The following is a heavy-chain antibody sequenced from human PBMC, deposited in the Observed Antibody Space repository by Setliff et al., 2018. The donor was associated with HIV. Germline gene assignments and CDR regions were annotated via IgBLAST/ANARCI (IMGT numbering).Heavy chain of an antibody. D-gene: IGHD6-19*01. CDR2: INPNSGGT. CDR3: ASLVPYSSPVRSAFDI. J-gene: IGHJ3*02. V-gene: IGHV1-2*02. Sequence: ASVKVSCKASGYTFTGYYMHWVRQAPGQGLEWMGWINPNSGGTNYAQKFRGRVTMTRDTSISTAYMELSRLRSDDTAVYHCASLVPYSSPVRSAFDIWGQGTMVTVSS. CDR1: GYTFTGYY.